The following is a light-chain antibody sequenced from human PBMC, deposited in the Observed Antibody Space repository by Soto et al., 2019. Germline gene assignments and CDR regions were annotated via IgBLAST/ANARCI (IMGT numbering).Light chain of an antibody. V-gene: IGKV1-8*01. J-gene: IGKJ4*01. CDR1: QGISSY. CDR2: AAS. Sequence: AIRMTQSPSSFSASTGDRVTITCRASQGISSYLAWYQQKPGKAPKLLIYAASTLQSGVPSRFSGSGSGTDFNLTISGLQSEYFATYYCQQYYSYPLTCGGGPKVEI. CDR3: QQYYSYPLT.